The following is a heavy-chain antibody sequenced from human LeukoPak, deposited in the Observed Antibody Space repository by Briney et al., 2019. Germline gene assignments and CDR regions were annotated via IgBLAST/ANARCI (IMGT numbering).Heavy chain of an antibody. Sequence: ASVKVSCKASGYTFTGYYMHWVRQAPGQGLEWMGWINPNSGGTNYAQKFQGRVTMTRDTSISTAYMELSRLRSDDTAVYYCAREPAPYYYGSGAPNWFDPWGQGTLVTVSS. J-gene: IGHJ5*02. D-gene: IGHD3-10*01. CDR1: GYTFTGYY. CDR2: INPNSGGT. CDR3: AREPAPYYYGSGAPNWFDP. V-gene: IGHV1-2*02.